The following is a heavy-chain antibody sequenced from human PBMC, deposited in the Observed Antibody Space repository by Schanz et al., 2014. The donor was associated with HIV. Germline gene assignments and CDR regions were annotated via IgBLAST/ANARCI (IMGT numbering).Heavy chain of an antibody. V-gene: IGHV3-21*01. D-gene: IGHD3-22*01. Sequence: EVQLVESGGGLIQPGGSLRLSCTSPGLSVRLNYINWVRQAPGKGLEWVSFISSSSSFIYYADSVKGRFTIARDNTKNKMFLQMNSLSAEDTAVYYCVREFDPPSAGSGYEDGFATWGQGILVTVSS. CDR2: ISSSSSFI. CDR1: GLSVRLNY. CDR3: VREFDPPSAGSGYEDGFAT. J-gene: IGHJ5*02.